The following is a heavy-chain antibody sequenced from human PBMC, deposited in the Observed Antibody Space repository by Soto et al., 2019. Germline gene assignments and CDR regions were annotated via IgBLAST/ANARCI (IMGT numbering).Heavy chain of an antibody. D-gene: IGHD1-26*01. V-gene: IGHV4-59*01. J-gene: IGHJ6*02. CDR3: AREGGSYSVWYYYYGMDV. CDR1: GGSISSYY. Sequence: SETLSLTCTVSGGSISSYYWSWIRQPPGKGLEWIGYIYYSGSTNYNPSLKSRVTISVDTSKNQFSLKLSSVTAADTAVYYCAREGGSYSVWYYYYGMDVWGQGTTVTVSS. CDR2: IYYSGST.